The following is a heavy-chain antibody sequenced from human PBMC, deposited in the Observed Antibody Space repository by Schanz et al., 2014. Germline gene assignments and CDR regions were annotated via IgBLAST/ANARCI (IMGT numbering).Heavy chain of an antibody. V-gene: IGHV1-46*03. CDR2: INPSGGST. D-gene: IGHD6-13*01. J-gene: IGHJ4*02. Sequence: QVQLVQSGAEVKKPGASVKVSCKGSGYTFTSYYMHWVRQAPGQGLEWMGIINPSGGSTSYAQKFQGRVTMTRDTSTSTVYMELSSLRSEDTAVYYCARDGEAAAGCDYWGQGTLVTVSS. CDR1: GYTFTSYY. CDR3: ARDGEAAAGCDY.